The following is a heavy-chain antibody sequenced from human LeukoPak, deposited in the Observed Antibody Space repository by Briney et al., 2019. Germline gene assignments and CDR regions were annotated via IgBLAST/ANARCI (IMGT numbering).Heavy chain of an antibody. CDR2: MNPNSDNT. D-gene: IGHD6-13*01. CDR3: ARARSRDAFDI. J-gene: IGHJ3*02. CDR1: GYTLASYD. Sequence: ASVMVSCKASGYTLASYDINWVRQATGQGLEWMGWMNPNSDNTGYAQKFQGRVTMTRNTSISTAYMELSGLRSEDTAVYYCARARSRDAFDIWGQGTMVTVSS. V-gene: IGHV1-8*01.